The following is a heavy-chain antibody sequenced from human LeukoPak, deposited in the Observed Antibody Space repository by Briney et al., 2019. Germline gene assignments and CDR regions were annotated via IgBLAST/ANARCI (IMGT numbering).Heavy chain of an antibody. CDR1: GGSINTYY. V-gene: IGHV4-4*07. CDR3: ARDNDFFDY. J-gene: IGHJ4*02. CDR2: IHSSGST. Sequence: SETLSLTCSVSGGSINTYYWSCIRQPAGRGLEWVGRIHSSGSTHYNPSLKSRVTMSLDTSKNQFSLKLTSVAAADTAVYYCARDNDFFDYWGQGTLVTVSS.